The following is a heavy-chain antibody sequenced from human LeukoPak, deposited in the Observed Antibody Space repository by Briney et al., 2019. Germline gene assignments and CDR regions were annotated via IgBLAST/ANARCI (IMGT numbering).Heavy chain of an antibody. V-gene: IGHV3-21*05. CDR1: GFTFSSYA. D-gene: IGHD5-12*01. J-gene: IGHJ4*02. CDR2: ISSSSSYT. Sequence: PGGSLRLSCAASGFTFSSYAMNWVRQAPGKGLEWVSYISSSSSYTNYADSVKGRFTISRDNAKNSLYLQMNSLRAEDTAVYYCARGHNIVATKPYFDYWGQGTLVTVSS. CDR3: ARGHNIVATKPYFDY.